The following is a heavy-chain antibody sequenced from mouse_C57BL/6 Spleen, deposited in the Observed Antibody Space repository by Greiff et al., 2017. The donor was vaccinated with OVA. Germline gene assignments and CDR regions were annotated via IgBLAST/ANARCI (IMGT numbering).Heavy chain of an antibody. Sequence: VQLQQPGAELVKPGASVKLSCKASGYTFTSYWMQWVKQRPGPGLEWIGEIDPSDSYTNYNPKFKGKATLTVDTSSSTAYMQLSSLRSEDSAVYYCARKGGKVATPRYFDVWGTGTTVTVSS. J-gene: IGHJ1*03. CDR2: IDPSDSYT. CDR1: GYTFTSYW. D-gene: IGHD1-1*01. CDR3: ARKGGKVATPRYFDV. V-gene: IGHV1-50*01.